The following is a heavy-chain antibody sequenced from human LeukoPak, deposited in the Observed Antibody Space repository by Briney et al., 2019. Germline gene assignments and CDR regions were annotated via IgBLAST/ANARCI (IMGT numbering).Heavy chain of an antibody. V-gene: IGHV4-34*01. CDR3: ARGPQYYYDSSGYNY. J-gene: IGHJ4*02. D-gene: IGHD3-22*01. CDR2: INHSGST. Sequence: SETLSLTCAVYGGSFSGYYWGWIRQPPGKGLEWIGEINHSGSTNYNLSLKSRVTISVDTSKNQFSLKLSSVTAADTAVYYCARGPQYYYDSSGYNYWGQGTLVTVSS. CDR1: GGSFSGYY.